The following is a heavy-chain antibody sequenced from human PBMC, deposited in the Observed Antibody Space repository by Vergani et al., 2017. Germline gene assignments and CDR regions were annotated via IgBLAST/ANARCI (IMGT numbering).Heavy chain of an antibody. D-gene: IGHD3-16*01. J-gene: IGHJ3*02. V-gene: IGHV4-38-2*02. CDR1: GYSISRGYY. CDR2: VFRSGSA. Sequence: QVQLQESGPGLVKPSETLSLTCSVSGYSISRGYYWGWIRQPPGKGLEWIATVFRSGSAYYNPSLRRRVTISVETSKNQFSLRLTTLTAADTAVYYCARQFWVSQGVGAFETWGRGTEVSVSS. CDR3: ARQFWVSQGVGAFET.